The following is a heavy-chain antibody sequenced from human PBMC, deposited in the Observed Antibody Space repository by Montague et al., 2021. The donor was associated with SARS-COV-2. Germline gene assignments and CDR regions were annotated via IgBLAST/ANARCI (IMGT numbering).Heavy chain of an antibody. CDR1: GFTFSSYA. V-gene: IGHV3-30-3*01. CDR2: ISYDGSNK. Sequence: SLRLSCAASGFTFSSYAMHWARQAPGKGLEWVAVISYDGSNKYYADSVKGRFTISRDNSKNTLYLQMNSLRAEDTAVYYCARDARRNSGSYSVYWGQGTLVTVSS. CDR3: ARDARRNSGSYSVY. D-gene: IGHD1-26*01. J-gene: IGHJ4*02.